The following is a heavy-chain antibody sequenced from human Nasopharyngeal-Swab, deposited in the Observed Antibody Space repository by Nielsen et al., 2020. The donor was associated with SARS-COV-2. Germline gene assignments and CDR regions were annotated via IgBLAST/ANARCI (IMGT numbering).Heavy chain of an antibody. Sequence: SETLSLTCIVSGGSVSSGSYYWGWIRQPPGKGLEWIGSIYYSGSTYYNPSLKSRVTISVDTSKNQFSLKLSSVTAADTAVYYCARSRYSYGSIFDYWGQGTLVTVSS. CDR1: GGSVSSGSYY. J-gene: IGHJ4*02. CDR3: ARSRYSYGSIFDY. V-gene: IGHV4-39*01. CDR2: IYYSGST. D-gene: IGHD5-18*01.